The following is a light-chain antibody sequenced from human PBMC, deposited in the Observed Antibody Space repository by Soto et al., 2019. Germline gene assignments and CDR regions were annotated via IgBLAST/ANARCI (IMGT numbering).Light chain of an antibody. J-gene: IGLJ3*02. CDR1: ISDVGGYNY. CDR3: SSFTTSSTWV. CDR2: EVS. Sequence: QSVLTQPASVSGSPGQSITISCTGTISDVGGYNYVSWYQQHPGKAPKLMIYEVSDRPSGVSYRFSGSKSGNTASLTISRLQAEDEADYYCSSFTTSSTWVFGGGIKVTVL. V-gene: IGLV2-14*01.